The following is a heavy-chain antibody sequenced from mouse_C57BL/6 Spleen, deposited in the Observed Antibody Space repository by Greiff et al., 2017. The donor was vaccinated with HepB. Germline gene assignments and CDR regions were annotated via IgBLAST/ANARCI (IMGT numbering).Heavy chain of an antibody. CDR3: ARGGLDYDYDDWYFDV. Sequence: EVQLVESGGGLVKPGGSLKLSCAASGFTFSDYGMHWVRQAPEKGLEWVAYISSGSSTIYYADTVKGRFTISRDNAKNTLFLQMTSLRSEDTAMYYCARGGLDYDYDDWYFDVWGTGTTVTVSS. CDR2: ISSGSSTI. CDR1: GFTFSDYG. V-gene: IGHV5-17*01. D-gene: IGHD2-4*01. J-gene: IGHJ1*03.